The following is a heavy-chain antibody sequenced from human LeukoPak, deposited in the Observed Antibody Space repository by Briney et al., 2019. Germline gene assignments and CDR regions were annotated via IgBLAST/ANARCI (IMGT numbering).Heavy chain of an antibody. CDR2: IDYSGST. D-gene: IGHD2-2*01. J-gene: IGHJ4*02. CDR3: ARGRVPFQ. Sequence: PSETLSLTCTISGGSITSSYWSWIRQPPGKGLEWIGYIDYSGSTNYSPSLKSRVTISVDTSKNQFSLKLSSVTAADTAVYYCARGRVPFQWGRGTLVTVSS. V-gene: IGHV4-59*01. CDR1: GGSITSSY.